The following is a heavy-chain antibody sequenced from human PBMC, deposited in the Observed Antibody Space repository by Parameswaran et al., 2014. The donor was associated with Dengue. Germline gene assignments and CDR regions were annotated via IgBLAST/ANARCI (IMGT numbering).Heavy chain of an antibody. D-gene: IGHD2-8*01. J-gene: IGHJ4*02. CDR3: ARGVYYFDY. CDR2: ISYDGSNK. V-gene: IGHV3-30*04. Sequence: WIRQPPGKGLEWVAVISYDGSNKYYADSVKGRFTISRDNSKNTLYLQMNSLRAEDTAVYYCARGVYYFDYWGQGTLVTVSS.